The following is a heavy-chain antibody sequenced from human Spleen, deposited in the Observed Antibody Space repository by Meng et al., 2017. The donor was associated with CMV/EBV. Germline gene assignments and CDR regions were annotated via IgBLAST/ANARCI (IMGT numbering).Heavy chain of an antibody. D-gene: IGHD3-22*01. CDR2: MNPNSGGT. CDR1: GYTIISFD. CDR3: ARGGYDSSGYPTAY. J-gene: IGHJ4*02. Sequence: ASVKVSCKTSGYTIISFDINCVRQATGQGLEWMEWMNPNSGGTNYAQKFQGRVTMTRDTSISTAYMELSRLRSDDTAVYYCARGGYDSSGYPTAYWGRGTLVTVSS. V-gene: IGHV1-2*02.